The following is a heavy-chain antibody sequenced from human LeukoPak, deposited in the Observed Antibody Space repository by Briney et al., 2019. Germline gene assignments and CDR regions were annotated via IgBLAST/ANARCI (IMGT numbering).Heavy chain of an antibody. V-gene: IGHV4-61*01. J-gene: IGHJ3*01. CDR1: GGSVNSDSFY. CDR3: VRETATSYYDSAGYYRQTEVFDV. D-gene: IGHD3-22*01. CDR2: VYYSGRA. Sequence: PSETLSLTCSVSGGSVNSDSFYWTWIRQPSGKGLEWIGCVYYSGRANYNPTLKSRVTISVDTSKNQFSLRLNSVTAADTALYYCVRETATSYYDSAGYYRQTEVFDVWGQGTKVTVSS.